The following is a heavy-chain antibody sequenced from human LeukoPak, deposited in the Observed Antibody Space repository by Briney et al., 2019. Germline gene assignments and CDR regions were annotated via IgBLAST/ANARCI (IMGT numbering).Heavy chain of an antibody. V-gene: IGHV3-21*01. D-gene: IGHD4-17*01. J-gene: IGHJ6*03. Sequence: PGESLRLSCAASGFTFSSYSMNWVRQAPGKGLEWVSSSSSSSSYIYYADSVKGRFTISRDNAKNSLYLQMNSLRAEDTAVYYCAREGTYGDYGIYYYYMDVWGKGTTVTVSS. CDR3: AREGTYGDYGIYYYYMDV. CDR2: SSSSSSYI. CDR1: GFTFSSYS.